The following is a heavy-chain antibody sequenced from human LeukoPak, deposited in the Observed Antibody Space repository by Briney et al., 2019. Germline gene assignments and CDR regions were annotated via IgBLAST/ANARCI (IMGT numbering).Heavy chain of an antibody. CDR2: IYYSGST. J-gene: IGHJ4*02. D-gene: IGHD5-18*01. V-gene: IGHV4-31*03. CDR1: GGSISSGGYY. CDR3: ARGGYSYGTEIDY. Sequence: SETLSLTCTVSGGSISSGGYYWSWIRQHPGTGLEWIAYIYYSGSTYYNPSLKSRVTISVDTSKNQFSLKLSSVTAADTAVYYCARGGYSYGTEIDYWGQGTLVTVSS.